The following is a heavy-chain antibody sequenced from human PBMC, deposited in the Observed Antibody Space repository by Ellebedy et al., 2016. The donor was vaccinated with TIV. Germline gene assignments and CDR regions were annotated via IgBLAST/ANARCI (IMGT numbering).Heavy chain of an antibody. CDR1: GFTFSSYS. J-gene: IGHJ5*02. CDR3: ARSSGWYFDP. V-gene: IGHV3-21*01. Sequence: GESLKISXAASGFTFSSYSMDWVRQAPGKGLEWVSSINSDSIYIYYGDSVKGRFTISRDNAKNSLYLQMNSLRAEDTAVYYCARSSGWYFDPWGQGTLVTVSS. D-gene: IGHD6-19*01. CDR2: INSDSIYI.